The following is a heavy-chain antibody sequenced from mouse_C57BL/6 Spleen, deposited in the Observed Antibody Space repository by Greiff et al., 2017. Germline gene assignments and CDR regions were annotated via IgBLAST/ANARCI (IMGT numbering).Heavy chain of an antibody. Sequence: EVKLQESGPELVKPGASVKISCKASGYSFTGYYMNWVKQSPEKSLEWIGEINPSTGGTTYNQKFKAKATLTVDKSSSTAYMQLKSLTSEDSAVYYCARTGMDAMDYWGQGTSVTVSS. CDR2: INPSTGGT. CDR1: GYSFTGYY. V-gene: IGHV1-42*01. CDR3: ARTGMDAMDY. J-gene: IGHJ4*01. D-gene: IGHD2-10*02.